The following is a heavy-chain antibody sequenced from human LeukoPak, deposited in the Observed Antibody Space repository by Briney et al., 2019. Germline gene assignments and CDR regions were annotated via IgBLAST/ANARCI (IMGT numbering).Heavy chain of an antibody. Sequence: ASVKVSCKASGYTFTGYYMHWVRQAPGQGLEWMGWTSAYNGNTNYAQKLQGRVTMTTDTSTSTAYMELRSLRSDDTAVYYCASADYTETYYGMDVWGQGTTVTVSS. V-gene: IGHV1-18*04. CDR2: TSAYNGNT. CDR1: GYTFTGYY. J-gene: IGHJ6*02. D-gene: IGHD4-11*01. CDR3: ASADYTETYYGMDV.